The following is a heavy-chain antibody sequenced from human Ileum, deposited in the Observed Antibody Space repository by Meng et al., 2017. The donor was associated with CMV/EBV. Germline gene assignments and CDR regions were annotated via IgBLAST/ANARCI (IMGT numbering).Heavy chain of an antibody. Sequence: SETLSLTCTVSGGSIDSSTYYWGWIHQPPGKGLEWIGSVSYTGDTDYNASLRSRVTMSVDTSQSQFFLKVNSVTAADTAVYSCVRILNTGINGRGWFDLWGQGVLVTVSS. J-gene: IGHJ5*01. CDR2: VSYTGDT. V-gene: IGHV4-39*07. D-gene: IGHD2-8*02. CDR3: VRILNTGINGRGWFDL. CDR1: GGSIDSSTYY.